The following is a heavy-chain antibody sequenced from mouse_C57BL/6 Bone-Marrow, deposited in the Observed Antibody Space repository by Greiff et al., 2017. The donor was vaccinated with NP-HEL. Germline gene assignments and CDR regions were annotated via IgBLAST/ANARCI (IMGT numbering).Heavy chain of an antibody. D-gene: IGHD1-1*01. J-gene: IGHJ2*01. CDR2: IHPNSGST. CDR3: ASPFTTVVATDY. CDR1: GYTFTSYW. Sequence: VQLQQSGAELVKPGASVKLSCKASGYTFTSYWMHWVKQRPGQGLEWIGMIHPNSGSTNYNEKFKSKATLTVDKSSSTAYMQLSSLTSEDSAVYYCASPFTTVVATDYWGQGTTLTVSS. V-gene: IGHV1-64*01.